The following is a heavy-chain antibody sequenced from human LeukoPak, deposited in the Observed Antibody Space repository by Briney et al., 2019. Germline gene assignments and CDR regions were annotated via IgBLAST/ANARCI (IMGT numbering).Heavy chain of an antibody. CDR3: ARDPYHRTAMGRTKGAFDI. Sequence: GGSLRLSCAASGFMFSSYGMHWVRQAPGKGLEWVAVISHDGSNKYYADSVKGRFTISRDNSKNTLYLQMNSLRAEDTAVYYCARDPYHRTAMGRTKGAFDIWGQGTMVTVSS. CDR2: ISHDGSNK. V-gene: IGHV3-30*03. CDR1: GFMFSSYG. J-gene: IGHJ3*02. D-gene: IGHD5-18*01.